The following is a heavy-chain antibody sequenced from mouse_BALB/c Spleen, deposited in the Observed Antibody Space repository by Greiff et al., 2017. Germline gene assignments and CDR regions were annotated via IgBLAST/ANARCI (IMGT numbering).Heavy chain of an antibody. Sequence: EVKLQESGPSLVKPSQTLSLTCSVTGDSITSGYWNWIRKFPGNKLEYMGYISYSGSTYYNPSLKSRISITRDTSKNQYYLQLNSVTTEDTATYYCARSGYGYDGSYFDYWGQGTTLTVSS. CDR2: ISYSGST. V-gene: IGHV3-8*02. J-gene: IGHJ2*01. CDR3: ARSGYGYDGSYFDY. CDR1: GDSITSGY. D-gene: IGHD2-2*01.